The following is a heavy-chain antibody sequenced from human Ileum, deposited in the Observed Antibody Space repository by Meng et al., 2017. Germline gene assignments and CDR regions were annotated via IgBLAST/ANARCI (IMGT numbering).Heavy chain of an antibody. V-gene: IGHV4-4*02. Sequence: VGESGPGLVKPSGTLSLTCAVSCDIISSNWWNWVRQPPGKGLQWIGEIYHSGAFNYTPSLRGRVTISVDKSKNQLSLKLGSLTAADTAVYYCARGAIGTRPFDYWGQGTLVTVSS. CDR1: CDIISSNW. CDR2: IYHSGAF. CDR3: ARGAIGTRPFDY. J-gene: IGHJ4*02. D-gene: IGHD2-21*01.